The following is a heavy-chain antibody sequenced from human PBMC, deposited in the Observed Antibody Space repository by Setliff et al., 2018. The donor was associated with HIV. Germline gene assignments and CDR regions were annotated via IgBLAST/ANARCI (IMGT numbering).Heavy chain of an antibody. V-gene: IGHV3-30*02. D-gene: IGHD6-13*01. J-gene: IGHJ6*02. CDR1: GFTFSSYG. CDR2: IRSDESDK. CDR3: AKDPNSSWHVGFYNYGMDV. Sequence: PGGSLRLSCAASGFTFSSYGMHWVRQAPGKGLEWVAFIRSDESDKHYADSVKGRFTISRDNSKNTLYLQMNSLRVEDTAVYYCAKDPNSSWHVGFYNYGMDVWGQGTTVTVSS.